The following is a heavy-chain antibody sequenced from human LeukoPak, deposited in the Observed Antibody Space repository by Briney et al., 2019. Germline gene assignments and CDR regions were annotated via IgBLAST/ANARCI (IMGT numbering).Heavy chain of an antibody. Sequence: GGSLRLSCAASGFTFDDYGMSWVRQAPGKGLEWVGFIRSKAYGGTTEYAASVKGRFTISRDDSKSIAYLQMNSLKTEDTAVYYCTRLNSGWYSFFDYWGQGTLVTVSS. J-gene: IGHJ4*02. CDR1: GFTFDDYG. V-gene: IGHV3-49*04. CDR2: IRSKAYGGTT. D-gene: IGHD6-19*01. CDR3: TRLNSGWYSFFDY.